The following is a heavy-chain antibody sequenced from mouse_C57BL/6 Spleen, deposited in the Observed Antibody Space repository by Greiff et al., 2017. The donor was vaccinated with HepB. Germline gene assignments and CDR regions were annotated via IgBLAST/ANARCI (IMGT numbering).Heavy chain of an antibody. D-gene: IGHD2-5*01. CDR2: ISGGGGNT. V-gene: IGHV5-9*01. Sequence: EVKVVESGGGLVKPGGSLKLSCAASGFTFSSYTMSWVRQTPEKRLEWVATISGGGGNTYYPDSVKGRFTISRDNATNTLYLQMSRLRSEDTALYYCARPYSNYDYAMDYWGQGTSVTVSS. J-gene: IGHJ4*01. CDR3: ARPYSNYDYAMDY. CDR1: GFTFSSYT.